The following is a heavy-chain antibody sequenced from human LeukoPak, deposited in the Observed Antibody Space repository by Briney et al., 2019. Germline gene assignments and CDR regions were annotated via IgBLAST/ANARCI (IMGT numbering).Heavy chain of an antibody. Sequence: SETLSLTCAVYGGSFSGYYWSWIRQPPGKGLEWVGEVNNSGSNNYNPSLKSRVIISVETSKNQFSLKLSSVTAADTAVYYCARGLRYCSSTSCYTGDYYYYMDVWGKGTTVTVSS. D-gene: IGHD2-2*02. CDR2: VNNSGSN. CDR1: GGSFSGYY. CDR3: ARGLRYCSSTSCYTGDYYYYMDV. J-gene: IGHJ6*03. V-gene: IGHV4-34*01.